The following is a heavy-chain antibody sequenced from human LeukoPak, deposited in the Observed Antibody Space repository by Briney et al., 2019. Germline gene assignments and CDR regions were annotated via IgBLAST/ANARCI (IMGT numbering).Heavy chain of an antibody. CDR1: GYSISSGYY. D-gene: IGHD3-3*01. Sequence: PSETLSLTCTVSGYSISSGYYWGWIRQPPGKGLEWIGSIYHSGSTYYNPSLKSRVTISVDTSKNQFSLKLSSVTAADTAVYYCARVGYYDFWSGINWFDPWGQGTLVTVSS. CDR3: ARVGYYDFWSGINWFDP. V-gene: IGHV4-38-2*02. J-gene: IGHJ5*02. CDR2: IYHSGST.